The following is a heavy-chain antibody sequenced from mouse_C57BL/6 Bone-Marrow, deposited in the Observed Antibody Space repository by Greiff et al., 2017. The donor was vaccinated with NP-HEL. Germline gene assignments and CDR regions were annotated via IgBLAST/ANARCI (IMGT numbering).Heavy chain of an antibody. CDR1: GYAFSSSW. V-gene: IGHV1-82*01. CDR3: ARGDYYGSSWCFDV. D-gene: IGHD1-1*01. J-gene: IGHJ1*03. Sequence: VQLVESGPELVKPGASVKISCKASGYAFSSSWMNWVKQRPGKGLEWIGRIYPGDGDTNYNGKFKGKATLTADKSSSTAYMQLSSLTSEDSAVYFCARGDYYGSSWCFDVWGTGTPVTVSS. CDR2: IYPGDGDT.